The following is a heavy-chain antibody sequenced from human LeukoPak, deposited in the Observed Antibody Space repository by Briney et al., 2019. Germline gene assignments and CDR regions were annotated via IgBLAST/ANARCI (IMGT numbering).Heavy chain of an antibody. J-gene: IGHJ6*02. CDR2: ISGSGGST. CDR3: AKIYCGGDCYSYYYCGMDV. V-gene: IGHV3-23*01. D-gene: IGHD2-21*02. CDR1: GFTFSSYA. Sequence: PGGSLRLSCAASGFTFSSYAMSWVRQAPGKGLEWVSAISGSGGSTYYADSVKGRFTISRDNSKNTLYLQMNSLRAEDTAVYYCAKIYCGGDCYSYYYCGMDVWGQGTTVTVSS.